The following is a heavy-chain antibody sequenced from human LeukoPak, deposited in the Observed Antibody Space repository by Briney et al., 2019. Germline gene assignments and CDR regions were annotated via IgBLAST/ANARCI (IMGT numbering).Heavy chain of an antibody. Sequence: SETLSLTCTVSGASSSGTYWSWLRQPPGKGLEWIAYVHTNGKTNSNPSLKSRVTVSVDASKIHLSLLLRSVAAADTAVNYWARGYYDSWGSSNPFDSWGQGILVTVSS. CDR3: ARGYYDSWGSSNPFDS. CDR1: GASSSGTY. D-gene: IGHD3-22*01. CDR2: VHTNGKT. J-gene: IGHJ4*02. V-gene: IGHV4-4*08.